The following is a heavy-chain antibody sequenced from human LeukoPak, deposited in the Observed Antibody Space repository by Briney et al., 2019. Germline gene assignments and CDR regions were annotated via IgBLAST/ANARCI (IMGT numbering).Heavy chain of an antibody. Sequence: SETLSLTCTVSGGSISSHYWSWIRQPPGKGLEWIGYIHYSGSTNYNPSLKSRVTISVDTSKNQFSLKLSSVTAADTAVYYCARGGVGDAFDIWGQGTMVTVSS. CDR3: ARGGVGDAFDI. J-gene: IGHJ3*02. CDR2: IHYSGST. CDR1: GGSISSHY. D-gene: IGHD3-10*01. V-gene: IGHV4-59*11.